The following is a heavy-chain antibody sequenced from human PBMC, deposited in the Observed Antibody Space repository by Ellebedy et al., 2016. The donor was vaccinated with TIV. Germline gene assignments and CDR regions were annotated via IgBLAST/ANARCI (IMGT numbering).Heavy chain of an antibody. Sequence: GGSLRLSCAASGFTFSSYVMSWVRQAPGKGLDWVSAIGGAGDNAYYADSVKGRFTISRDNSKNTLYLQMNSLRAEDTAIYYCAKEEHQLLLSLDYWGQGTLVTVSS. CDR2: IGGAGDNA. V-gene: IGHV3-23*01. CDR3: AKEEHQLLLSLDY. CDR1: GFTFSSYV. J-gene: IGHJ4*02. D-gene: IGHD2-2*01.